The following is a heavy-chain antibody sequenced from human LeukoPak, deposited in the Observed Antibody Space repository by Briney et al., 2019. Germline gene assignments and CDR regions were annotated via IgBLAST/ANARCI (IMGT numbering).Heavy chain of an antibody. CDR1: GGYIRSYY. CDR2: IYYSGST. J-gene: IGHJ3*02. D-gene: IGHD3-22*01. Sequence: SETLSLTCTVSGGYIRSYYWSWIRQPPGKGLEWIGYIYYSGSTNYNPSLKSRVTISVDTSKNQFSLKLSSVTAADTALYYCAREIHYDSSGQRSLHAFDIWGQGTMVTVSS. CDR3: AREIHYDSSGQRSLHAFDI. V-gene: IGHV4-59*12.